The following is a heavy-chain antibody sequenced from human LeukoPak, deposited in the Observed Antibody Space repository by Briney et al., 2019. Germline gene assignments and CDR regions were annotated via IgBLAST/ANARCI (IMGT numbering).Heavy chain of an antibody. CDR2: IYHSGST. Sequence: SQTLSLTCTVSGGSISSGGHSWSWIRQPPGTGLEWIGNIYHSGSTYYNPSLKSRVTISVDRSKNQFSLRLKSVTAADTAVYYCARDPYDFWSGSPAYYFDYWGQGTLVTVSS. CDR3: ARDPYDFWSGSPAYYFDY. J-gene: IGHJ4*02. D-gene: IGHD3-3*01. CDR1: GGSISSGGHS. V-gene: IGHV4-30-2*01.